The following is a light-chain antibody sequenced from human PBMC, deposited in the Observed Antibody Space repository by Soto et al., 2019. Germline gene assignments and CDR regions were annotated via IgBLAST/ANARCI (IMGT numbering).Light chain of an antibody. V-gene: IGKV1-5*03. J-gene: IGKJ1*01. CDR3: QQYNSNPWT. CDR1: QSISSW. CDR2: KAS. Sequence: DIQITQSPSTLSVSVGDRVAITCRASQSISSWLAWYQQKPGKAPKLLIYKASSLESGVPFRFSGSGSGTEFTLTISSLQPDDFATYYCQQYNSNPWTFGQGTKVEIK.